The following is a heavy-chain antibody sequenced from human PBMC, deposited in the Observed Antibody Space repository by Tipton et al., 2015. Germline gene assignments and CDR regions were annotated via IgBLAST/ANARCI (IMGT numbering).Heavy chain of an antibody. CDR2: IYSSGRT. Sequence: TLSLTCSVSGDSVSRGRSYWSWIRQPPGKGLEWIGYIYSSGRTNYNPSLKSRVTISLDTSKNQFSLNLSSVTAADTAVYYCARETLGVDYWGQGTLVTVSS. J-gene: IGHJ4*02. V-gene: IGHV4-61*01. CDR1: GDSVSRGRSY. D-gene: IGHD3-16*01. CDR3: ARETLGVDY.